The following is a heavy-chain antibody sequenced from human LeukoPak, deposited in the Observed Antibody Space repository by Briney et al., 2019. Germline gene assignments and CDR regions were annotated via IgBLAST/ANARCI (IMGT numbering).Heavy chain of an antibody. Sequence: PGGSLRLSCAASGFAFSSYSMNWVRQAPGKGLEWVSYISSSSSTIYYADSVKGRFTISRDNAKNSLYLQMSSLRAEDTAVYYCARDHRTYTQGSYGDEGIDYWGQGTLVTVSS. CDR3: ARDHRTYTQGSYGDEGIDY. D-gene: IGHD4-17*01. V-gene: IGHV3-48*01. J-gene: IGHJ4*02. CDR2: ISSSSSTI. CDR1: GFAFSSYS.